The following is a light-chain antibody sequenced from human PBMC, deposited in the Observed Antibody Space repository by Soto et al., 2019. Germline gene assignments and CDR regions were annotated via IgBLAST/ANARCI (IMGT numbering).Light chain of an antibody. J-gene: IGKJ5*01. Sequence: EIVLTQSPGTLSLSPGERATLSCRASQSVSSSYLAWYQQKPGQAPRLLIYGASSRATGIPDRFSGSGSGTDFTFTISRLEPEDFAVSYCQQYGSSPQLTFGQGTRLEIK. CDR3: QQYGSSPQLT. V-gene: IGKV3-20*01. CDR1: QSVSSSY. CDR2: GAS.